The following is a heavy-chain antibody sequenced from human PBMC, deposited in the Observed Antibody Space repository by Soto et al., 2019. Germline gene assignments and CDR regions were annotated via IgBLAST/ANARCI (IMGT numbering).Heavy chain of an antibody. CDR3: ARDLGYCRSGTCYREWFDP. D-gene: IGHD2-15*01. Sequence: QVQLVQSGAEVKKPGASVKVSCKASGYTFTTHGISWVRQVPGQGLEWMGWVRGDNGHTNYAQSLQGRVTKTTDTTTNTAYMELRSLRSADTAVYYCARDLGYCRSGTCYREWFDPWGQGTLVTVSS. CDR1: GYTFTTHG. J-gene: IGHJ5*02. V-gene: IGHV1-18*01. CDR2: VRGDNGHT.